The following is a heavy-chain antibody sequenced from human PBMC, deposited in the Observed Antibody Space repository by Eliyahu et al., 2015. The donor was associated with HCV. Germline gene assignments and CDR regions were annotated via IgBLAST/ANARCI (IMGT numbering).Heavy chain of an antibody. J-gene: IGHJ3*02. Sequence: QVQLVQSGAEVKKPGASVKVSCKVSGHILTEXSMHWVRQASGKGLEWMGGFDPEDGEPTYPQKFQDRVTMTEDTSTNTTSMELSSLRSEDTAVYYCATSTVSNRLQLIQPFDIWGQGTMVTVSS. V-gene: IGHV1-24*01. CDR1: GHILTEXS. CDR2: FDPEDGEP. CDR3: ATSTVSNRLQLIQPFDI. D-gene: IGHD5-18*01.